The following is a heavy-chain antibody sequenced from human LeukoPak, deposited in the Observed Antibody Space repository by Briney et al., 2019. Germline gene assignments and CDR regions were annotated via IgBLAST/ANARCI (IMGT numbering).Heavy chain of an antibody. D-gene: IGHD6-13*01. Sequence: GASVKVSCKASGGTFSSYAISWVRQAPGQGLEWMGGIIPIFGTANYAQKFQGRVTITADESTSTAYMELSSLRSEDTAVYYCARVSESYSSSSYYYYGMDVWGQGTTATVSS. CDR1: GGTFSSYA. CDR2: IIPIFGTA. J-gene: IGHJ6*02. V-gene: IGHV1-69*13. CDR3: ARVSESYSSSSYYYYGMDV.